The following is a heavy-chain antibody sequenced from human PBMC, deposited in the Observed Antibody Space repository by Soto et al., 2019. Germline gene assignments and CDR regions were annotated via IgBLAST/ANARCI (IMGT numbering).Heavy chain of an antibody. Sequence: QVQLQQWGAGLLTPSETLSLTCAVYGGSFSGYYWSWIRQPPGKGLEWIGEINHSGSTNYNPSLKSRVTISVDTSKNQFSLKLSAVTAADTAVYYCARGGIAVAGNASAGDYWCQGTLVTVSS. J-gene: IGHJ4*02. CDR2: INHSGST. CDR1: GGSFSGYY. V-gene: IGHV4-34*01. CDR3: ARGGIAVAGNASAGDY. D-gene: IGHD6-19*01.